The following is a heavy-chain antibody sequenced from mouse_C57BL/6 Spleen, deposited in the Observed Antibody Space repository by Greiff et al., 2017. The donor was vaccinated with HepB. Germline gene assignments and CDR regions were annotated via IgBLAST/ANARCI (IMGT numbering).Heavy chain of an antibody. V-gene: IGHV1-82*01. CDR3: ARGSSGFDY. CDR2: IYPGDGDT. Sequence: VQLKESGPELVKPGASVKISCKASGYAFSSSWMNWVKQRPGKGLEWIGRIYPGDGDTNYNGKFKGKATLTADKSSSTAYMQLSSLTSEDSAVYFCARGSSGFDYWGQGTTLTVSS. D-gene: IGHD3-2*02. CDR1: GYAFSSSW. J-gene: IGHJ2*01.